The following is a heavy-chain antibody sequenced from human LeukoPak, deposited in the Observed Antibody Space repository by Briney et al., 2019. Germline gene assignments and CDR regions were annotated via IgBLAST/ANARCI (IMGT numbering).Heavy chain of an antibody. D-gene: IGHD3-9*01. V-gene: IGHV1-69*06. CDR2: IIPIFGTA. CDR3: ARSELDDILTGYLYYFDY. Sequence: ASVRVSCKASGGTFSSYAISWVRQAPGQGLEWMGGIIPIFGTANYAQKFQGRVTITADKSTSTAYMELSSLRSEDTAVYYCARSELDDILTGYLYYFDYWGQGTLVTVSS. CDR1: GGTFSSYA. J-gene: IGHJ4*02.